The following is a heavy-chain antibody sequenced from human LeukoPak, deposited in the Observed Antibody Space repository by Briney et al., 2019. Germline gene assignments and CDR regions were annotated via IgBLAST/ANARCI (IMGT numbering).Heavy chain of an antibody. CDR1: GYTFTDYY. D-gene: IGHD2-21*02. V-gene: IGHV1-2*02. CDR2: INPNSGGT. CDR3: ARDAYCGGDCYALDY. Sequence: EASVKVSCKASGYTFTDYYMHWVRQAPGQGLEWMGWINPNSGGTNYAQKFQGRVTMTRDTSISTAYMELSRLRSDDTAVYYCARDAYCGGDCYALDYWGQGTLVTVSS. J-gene: IGHJ4*02.